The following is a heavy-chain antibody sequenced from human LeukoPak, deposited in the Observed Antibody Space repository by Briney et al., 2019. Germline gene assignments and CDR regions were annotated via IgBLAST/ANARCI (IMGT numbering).Heavy chain of an antibody. Sequence: PSGTLSLTCTVSGGSISSYYWSWIRQPPGKGLEWIGYIYYSGSTNYNPSLKSRVTISVDTSKNQFSLKLSSVTAADTAVYYCARVESVTIFGVVIEYYFDYWGQGTLVTVSS. CDR3: ARVESVTIFGVVIEYYFDY. V-gene: IGHV4-59*08. J-gene: IGHJ4*02. D-gene: IGHD3-3*01. CDR1: GGSISSYY. CDR2: IYYSGST.